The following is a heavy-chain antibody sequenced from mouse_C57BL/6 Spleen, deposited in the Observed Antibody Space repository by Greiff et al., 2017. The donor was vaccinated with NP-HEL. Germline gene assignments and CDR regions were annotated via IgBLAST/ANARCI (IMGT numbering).Heavy chain of an antibody. CDR3: TSLITTVVARNYYAMDY. CDR2: ISSGGDYI. J-gene: IGHJ4*01. CDR1: GFTFSSYA. V-gene: IGHV5-9-1*02. D-gene: IGHD1-1*01. Sequence: EVHLVESGEGLVKPGGSLKLSCAASGFTFSSYAMSWVRQTPEKRLEWVAYISSGGDYIYYADTVKGRFTISRDNARNTLYLQMSSLKSEDTAMYYCTSLITTVVARNYYAMDYWGQGTSVTVSS.